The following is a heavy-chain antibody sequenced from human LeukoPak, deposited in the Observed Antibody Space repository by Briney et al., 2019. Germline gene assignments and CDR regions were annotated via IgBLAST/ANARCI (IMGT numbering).Heavy chain of an antibody. CDR1: GFTFNRCG. CDR2: ITNDGSRQ. CDR3: VKSSGTNDYGMDA. V-gene: IGHV3-30*18. D-gene: IGHD3-10*01. Sequence: PGGSLRLSCAATGFTFNRCGMHWVRQAPGKGLEWVAVITNDGSRQYYTDSVKGRFTVSSDNSKNTLSLQMNSLRAEDTAVYYCVKSSGTNDYGMDAWGQGTTVTVPS. J-gene: IGHJ6*02.